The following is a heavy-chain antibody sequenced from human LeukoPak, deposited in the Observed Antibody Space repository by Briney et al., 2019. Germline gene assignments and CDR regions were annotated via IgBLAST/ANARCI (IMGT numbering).Heavy chain of an antibody. Sequence: ASVKVSCKASGYTFTSYAMHWVRQAPGQRLEWMGWLNAGNGNTKYSQKFQGRVTITRDTSASTAYMELSSLRSEDTAVYYCARGGWGNMYQLLYGFDYWGQGTLVTVSS. CDR2: LNAGNGNT. CDR3: ARGGWGNMYQLLYGFDY. CDR1: GYTFTSYA. D-gene: IGHD2-2*02. J-gene: IGHJ4*02. V-gene: IGHV1-3*01.